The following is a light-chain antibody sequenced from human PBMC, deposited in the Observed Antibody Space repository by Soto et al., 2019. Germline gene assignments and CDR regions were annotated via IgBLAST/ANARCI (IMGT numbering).Light chain of an antibody. J-gene: IGLJ1*01. CDR2: EVS. CDR3: SSYSGSTAFYV. Sequence: QSALTQPASVSGSPGQSITISCTGTSSDVGYYDFVSWYQQHPGKAPKLIIYEVSNRPSGLSDRFSASKSGNTASLTISGLQAEDEADYHCSSYSGSTAFYVFGTGPKVTV. CDR1: SSDVGYYDF. V-gene: IGLV2-14*01.